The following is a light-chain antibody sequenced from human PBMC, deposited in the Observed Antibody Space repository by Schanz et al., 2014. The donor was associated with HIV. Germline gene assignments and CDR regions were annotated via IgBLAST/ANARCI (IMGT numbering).Light chain of an antibody. J-gene: IGLJ2*01. CDR2: EVT. CDR1: SSDVGGYNY. V-gene: IGLV2-14*01. CDR3: SSYTTNRTMA. Sequence: QSALTQPASVSGSPGQSITISCTGTSSDVGGYNYVSWYQQHPGKAPKLIIYEVTKRPSGVSNRFSGSKSGNTASLTISGLQAEDETDYYCSSYTTNRTMAFGGGTKLTVL.